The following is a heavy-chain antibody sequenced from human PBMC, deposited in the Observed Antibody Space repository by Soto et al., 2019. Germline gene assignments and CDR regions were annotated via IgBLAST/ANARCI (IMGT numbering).Heavy chain of an antibody. Sequence: EVQLLESGGGLVQPGGSLRLSCAVSGFSFRSYPMSWVRRARGKGLEWVSGINGGDDSKHYAESVRGRFTITRDNSKNTLLLQMNSLRVEDTAIYYCATDSHCGIISPTHDYWGQGTLVTVSS. CDR1: GFSFRSYP. CDR2: INGGDDSK. D-gene: IGHD2-21*01. V-gene: IGHV3-23*01. CDR3: ATDSHCGIISPTHDY. J-gene: IGHJ4*02.